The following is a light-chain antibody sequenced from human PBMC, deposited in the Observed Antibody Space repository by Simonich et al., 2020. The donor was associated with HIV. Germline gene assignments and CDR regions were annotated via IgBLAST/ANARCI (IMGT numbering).Light chain of an antibody. CDR1: SSDVGGYNY. J-gene: IGLJ3*02. CDR2: DVN. Sequence: QSALTQPASVSGSPGQSITISCTGTSSDVGGYNYVSWYQQHPGKVHKLMIYDVNKRPSGVSNRFSGSKSGNTASLTISGLQAEDEADYYCSSYTSSSPLFGGGTNLTVL. CDR3: SSYTSSSPL. V-gene: IGLV2-14*03.